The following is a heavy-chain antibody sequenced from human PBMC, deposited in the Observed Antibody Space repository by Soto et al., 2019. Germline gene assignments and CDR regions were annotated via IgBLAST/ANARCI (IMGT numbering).Heavy chain of an antibody. J-gene: IGHJ5*02. Sequence: QVQLQEWGPGLVKPSETLSLTCTVSGGSVSSGSYYWSWIRQPPGKGLEWIGYIYYSGSTNYNPSLRRRVPISEGTSEIQFSVRLSSVTAVDTAVYYCARGFVIGSSGYSGPSNWFDTWGQGTLVTVSS. CDR3: ARGFVIGSSGYSGPSNWFDT. V-gene: IGHV4-61*01. CDR1: GGSVSSGSYY. D-gene: IGHD3-22*01. CDR2: IYYSGST.